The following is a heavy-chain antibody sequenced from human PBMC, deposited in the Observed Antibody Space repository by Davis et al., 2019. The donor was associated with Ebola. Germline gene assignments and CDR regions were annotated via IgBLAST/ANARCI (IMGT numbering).Heavy chain of an antibody. Sequence: GGSLRLSCAASGFTFSEYSLSWVRQAPGKGLEWVSSISSDSDYIYYADSAKGRFTISRDNAKNSLYLQMNSPRAEDTAVYYCARGGDAFDIWGQGTMVTVSS. J-gene: IGHJ3*02. V-gene: IGHV3-21*01. CDR2: ISSDSDYI. CDR3: ARGGDAFDI. D-gene: IGHD3-16*01. CDR1: GFTFSEYS.